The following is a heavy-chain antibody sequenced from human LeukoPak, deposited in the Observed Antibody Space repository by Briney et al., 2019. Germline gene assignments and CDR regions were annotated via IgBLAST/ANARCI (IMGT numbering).Heavy chain of an antibody. CDR1: GFTFSNYW. CDR3: ARSGSSGWYDY. D-gene: IGHD6-19*01. Sequence: GGSLRLSCAASGFTFSNYWMHWVRQAPGKGLVWVSRIDANGLATTYLDSVKGRFTISRDNAKKTLYLQMNSLRAEDTAVYYCARSGSSGWYDYWGQGTLVTVSS. J-gene: IGHJ4*02. CDR2: IDANGLAT. V-gene: IGHV3-74*03.